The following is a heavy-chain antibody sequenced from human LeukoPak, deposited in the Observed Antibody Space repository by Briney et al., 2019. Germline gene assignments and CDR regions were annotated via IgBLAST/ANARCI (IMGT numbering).Heavy chain of an antibody. CDR1: CYSFTPQY. Sequence: SSVKVSFKASCYSFTPQYIHWLRQTPGRGRAWMGWINPNNVYTNYARRFLARVIMTSDSSTTTAKMELSSMRYDNTAVYFCASYPRGVSTPPFDYRGQGTMVTASS. J-gene: IGHJ4*02. CDR3: ASYPRGVSTPPFDY. D-gene: IGHD3-3*02. V-gene: IGHV1-2*02. CDR2: INPNNVYT.